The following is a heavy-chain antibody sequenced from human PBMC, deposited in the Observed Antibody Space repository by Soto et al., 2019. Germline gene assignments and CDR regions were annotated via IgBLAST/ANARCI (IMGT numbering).Heavy chain of an antibody. D-gene: IGHD3-22*01. J-gene: IGHJ6*02. V-gene: IGHV4-39*07. CDR2: INHSGST. CDR1: GGSISSGGYY. Sequence: PSETLSLTCTVSGGSISSGGYYWSWIRQPPGKGLEWIGEINHSGSTNYNPSLKSRVTISVDTSKNQFSLKLSSVTAADTAVYYCARRSNYYDSSGYYYARAYYYYGMDVWGQGTTVTVSS. CDR3: ARRSNYYDSSGYYYARAYYYYGMDV.